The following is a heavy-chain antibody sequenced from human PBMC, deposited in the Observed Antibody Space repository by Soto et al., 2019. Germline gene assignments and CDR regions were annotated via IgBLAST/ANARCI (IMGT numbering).Heavy chain of an antibody. CDR1: GFTFSSYA. CDR2: ISGSGGST. CDR3: AKDASGHIVVVTAPRYFQH. D-gene: IGHD2-21*02. J-gene: IGHJ1*01. V-gene: IGHV3-23*01. Sequence: EVQLLESGGGLVQPGGSLRLSCAASGFTFSSYAMSWVRQAPGKGLEWVSAISGSGGSTYYADSVKGRFTISRDSSKTTLYLQMNSLRAEDTAVSYCAKDASGHIVVVTAPRYFQHWGQGTLLTVSS.